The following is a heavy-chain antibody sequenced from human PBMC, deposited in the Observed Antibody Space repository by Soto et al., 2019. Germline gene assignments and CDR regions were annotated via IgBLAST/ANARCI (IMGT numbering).Heavy chain of an antibody. Sequence: GGSLRLSCAASGFTFSSYGMHWVRQAPGKGLEWVAVIWYDGSNKYYADSVKGRFTISRDNSKNTLYLQMNSLRAEDTAVYYCARDLRRVSGYLPHGFDPWGQGTLVTVSS. D-gene: IGHD5-12*01. CDR3: ARDLRRVSGYLPHGFDP. J-gene: IGHJ5*02. CDR2: IWYDGSNK. CDR1: GFTFSSYG. V-gene: IGHV3-33*01.